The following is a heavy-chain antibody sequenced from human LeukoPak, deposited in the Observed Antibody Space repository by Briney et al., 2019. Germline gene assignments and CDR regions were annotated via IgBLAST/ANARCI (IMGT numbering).Heavy chain of an antibody. J-gene: IGHJ3*02. CDR3: ARGLCGGDCSDAFDI. CDR1: GYTFTSYG. CDR2: ISAYSGNT. V-gene: IGHV1-18*01. Sequence: ASVKVSCKASGYTFTSYGISWVRQAPGQGLEWMGWISAYSGNTNYAQKLQGRVTMTTDTSTSTAYMELRSLRSDDTAVYYCARGLCGGDCSDAFDIWGQGTMVTVSS. D-gene: IGHD2-21*02.